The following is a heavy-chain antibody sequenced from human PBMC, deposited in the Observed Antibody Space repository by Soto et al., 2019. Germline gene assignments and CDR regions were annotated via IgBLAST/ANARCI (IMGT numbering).Heavy chain of an antibody. Sequence: EVQLEESGGDLVQPGGSLRLSCAASGFTLSAYWMTWVRQAPGKGLEWVANINRDGSKKSYLDSVRGRFTISRDNVGNSVYLQRDSLRADDTALYCCARDVSPGSSSLYLDAFDIWGQGTMVTVSS. CDR1: GFTLSAYW. D-gene: IGHD6-13*01. V-gene: IGHV3-7*05. CDR3: ARDVSPGSSSLYLDAFDI. J-gene: IGHJ3*02. CDR2: INRDGSKK.